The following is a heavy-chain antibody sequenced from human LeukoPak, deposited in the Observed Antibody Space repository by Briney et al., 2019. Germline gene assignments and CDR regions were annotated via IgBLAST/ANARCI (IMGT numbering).Heavy chain of an antibody. Sequence: SETLSLTCTVSGGSISAYYWSWIRQPPGKGLEWIGYIYYSGSTNYNPSLKSRVTISVDTSKNQFSLKLSSVTAAVTAVYYCARSHSVWTSFDYWGQGTLVTVSS. V-gene: IGHV4-59*01. J-gene: IGHJ4*02. CDR3: ARSHSVWTSFDY. CDR2: IYYSGST. D-gene: IGHD3/OR15-3a*01. CDR1: GGSISAYY.